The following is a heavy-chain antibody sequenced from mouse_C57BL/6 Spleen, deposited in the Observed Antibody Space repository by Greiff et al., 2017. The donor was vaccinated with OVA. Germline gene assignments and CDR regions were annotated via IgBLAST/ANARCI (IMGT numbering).Heavy chain of an antibody. CDR1: GYSITSDY. CDR2: ISYSGST. V-gene: IGHV3-8*01. J-gene: IGHJ1*03. Sequence: EVQRVESGPGLAKPSQTLSLTCSVTGYSITSDYWNWIRKFPGNKLEYMGYISYSGSTYYNPSLKSRISITRDTSKNQYYLQLNSVTTEDTATYYGARSPYYYGSSYWYFDVWGTGTTVTVSS. D-gene: IGHD1-1*01. CDR3: ARSPYYYGSSYWYFDV.